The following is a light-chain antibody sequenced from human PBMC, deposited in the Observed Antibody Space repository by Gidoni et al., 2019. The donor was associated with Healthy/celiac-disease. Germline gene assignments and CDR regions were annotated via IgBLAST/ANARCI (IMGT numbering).Light chain of an antibody. V-gene: IGKV1-6*01. J-gene: IGKJ1*01. CDR1: QGIRND. Sequence: AIQLTQSPSSLSASVGERVTITCRASQGIRNDLGWYQQKPGKAPKLLIYAASSLQSGVPARFSGSGSGTDFTLTISSLQPEDFATYYCLQDYNYPRTFGQGTKVEIK. CDR2: AAS. CDR3: LQDYNYPRT.